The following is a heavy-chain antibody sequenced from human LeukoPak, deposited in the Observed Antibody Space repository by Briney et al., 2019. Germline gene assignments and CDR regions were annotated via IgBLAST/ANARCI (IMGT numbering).Heavy chain of an antibody. Sequence: PGGSLRLSCAASGFIFSSYGMHWVRQAPGKGLGRVSVIWYDGSNKYYADSVKGRFTISRDNSKNTLYLQMNSLRAEDTAVYYCARDQDPYSGNDQGFDYWGQGTLVTVSS. CDR3: ARDQDPYSGNDQGFDY. V-gene: IGHV3-33*01. CDR2: IWYDGSNK. J-gene: IGHJ4*02. D-gene: IGHD5-12*01. CDR1: GFIFSSYG.